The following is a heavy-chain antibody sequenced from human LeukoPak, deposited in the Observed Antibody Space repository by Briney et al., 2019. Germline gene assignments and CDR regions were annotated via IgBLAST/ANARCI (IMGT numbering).Heavy chain of an antibody. CDR3: ARGAMIRGVKNWFDP. V-gene: IGHV2-70*11. CDR2: IDWDDDK. Sequence: SGPTLVNPTQTLTLTCTFSGFSLSTSGMCVSWIRQPPGKALEWLARIDWDDDKYYSTSLKTRLTISKDTSKNQVVLTMTNMDPVDTATYYRARGAMIRGVKNWFDPWGQGTLVTVSS. CDR1: GFSLSTSGMC. J-gene: IGHJ5*02. D-gene: IGHD3-10*01.